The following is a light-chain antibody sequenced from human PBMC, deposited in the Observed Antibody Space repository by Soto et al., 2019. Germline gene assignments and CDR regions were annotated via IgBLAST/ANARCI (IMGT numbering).Light chain of an antibody. CDR3: AAWDDSLSGHVV. Sequence: QSVLAQPPSASGTPGQRVTISCSGSSSNIGNHHVYWYQQLPGTAPKLLIYRNNQRPSGVPGRISGSKSGTSASLAISGLRSEDEGDYYCAAWDDSLSGHVVFGGGTKLTVL. CDR1: SSNIGNHH. V-gene: IGLV1-47*01. CDR2: RNN. J-gene: IGLJ2*01.